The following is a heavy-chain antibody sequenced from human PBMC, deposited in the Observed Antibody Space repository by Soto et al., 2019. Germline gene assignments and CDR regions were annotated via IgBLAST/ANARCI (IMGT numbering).Heavy chain of an antibody. CDR1: GGTFSSYA. CDR3: AREPDRYYLDY. V-gene: IGHV1-69*13. J-gene: IGHJ4*02. CDR2: IIPIFGTA. Sequence: SVNVSCKASGGTFSSYAISWVRQAPGHGLELMGGIIPIFGTANYAQTFQGRVTITADESTSTAYMELSSLRSEDRAVYYCAREPDRYYLDYWGQGTLVTVSS.